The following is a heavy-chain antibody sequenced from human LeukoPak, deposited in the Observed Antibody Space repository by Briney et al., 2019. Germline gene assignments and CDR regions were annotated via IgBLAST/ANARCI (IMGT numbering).Heavy chain of an antibody. CDR1: GGTLSSYT. CDR3: ARDREVTGTTVGLDY. V-gene: IGHV1-69*04. Sequence: GASVKVSCKASGGTLSSYTISWVRQAPGQGHEWMGRIIPILGIANYAQKFQGRVTITADKSTSTAYMELSSLRSEDTAVYYCARDREVTGTTVGLDYWGQGTLVTVSS. J-gene: IGHJ4*02. CDR2: IIPILGIA. D-gene: IGHD1-20*01.